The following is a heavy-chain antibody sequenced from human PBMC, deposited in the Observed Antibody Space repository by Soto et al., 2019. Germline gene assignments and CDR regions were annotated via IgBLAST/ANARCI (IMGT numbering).Heavy chain of an antibody. Sequence: PGGSLRLSCEVSGFTFTTYWMHWVRQVPGKGLVWVSRINVDGSTTSYVGSVKGRFTNSRDSAKTTLDLRMNSLRAEDTAVYYCVREQDTSGLAVFNYWGQGTPVTAAS. CDR3: VREQDTSGLAVFNY. J-gene: IGHJ4*02. CDR1: GFTFTTYW. CDR2: INVDGSTT. D-gene: IGHD2-8*02. V-gene: IGHV3-74*01.